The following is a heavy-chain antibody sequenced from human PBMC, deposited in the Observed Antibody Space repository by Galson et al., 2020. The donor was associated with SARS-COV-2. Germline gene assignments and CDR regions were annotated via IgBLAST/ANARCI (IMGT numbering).Heavy chain of an antibody. V-gene: IGHV3-7*01. J-gene: IGHJ4*02. D-gene: IGHD6-19*01. Sequence: GKGLEWVANIKGDGSETNYADFVKGRFSIFRDNAANSLYLQMNSLRVEDSAVYNFSREGWQGGYWGQGTRVTVSS. CDR3: SREGWQGGY. CDR2: IKGDGSET.